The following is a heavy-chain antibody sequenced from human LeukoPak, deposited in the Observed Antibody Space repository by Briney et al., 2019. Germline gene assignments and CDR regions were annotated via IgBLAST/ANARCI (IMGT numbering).Heavy chain of an antibody. V-gene: IGHV1-69*05. D-gene: IGHD2-2*02. J-gene: IGHJ4*02. CDR2: IIPIFGTA. CDR3: ARDIVGYCSSTSCYTLDY. Sequence: SVKVSCKAPGGTFSSYAISWVRQAPGQGLEWMGGIIPIFGTANYAQKFQGRVTITTDESTSTAYMELSSLRSEDTAMYYCARDIVGYCSSTSCYTLDYWGQGTLVTVSS. CDR1: GGTFSSYA.